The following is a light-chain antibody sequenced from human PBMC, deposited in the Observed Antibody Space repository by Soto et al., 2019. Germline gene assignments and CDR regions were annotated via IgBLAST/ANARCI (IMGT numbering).Light chain of an antibody. Sequence: EIVLTQSPATLSLSPGERATLSCRASQSVGRYLAWYQQKPGQAPRLLIYDASKRATGIPARFSGSGSGTDFTLTISSLEPEDFALYYCQQLSHWPFTFGPGTKVDIK. CDR1: QSVGRY. CDR2: DAS. CDR3: QQLSHWPFT. V-gene: IGKV3-11*01. J-gene: IGKJ3*01.